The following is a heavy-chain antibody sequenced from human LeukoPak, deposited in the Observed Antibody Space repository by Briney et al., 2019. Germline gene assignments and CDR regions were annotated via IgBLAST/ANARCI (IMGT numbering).Heavy chain of an antibody. D-gene: IGHD1-26*01. CDR3: ARHVPHGSFFYFDL. V-gene: IGHV5-51*01. CDR2: IYPGDSDT. CDR1: GYSFTSYW. Sequence: GESLKISCKGSGYSFTSYWIGWVRQMPGKGLGWMGIIYPGDSDTTYRPSFQGQVTISADRSISTAYLQWSSLKAADSAMYYCARHVPHGSFFYFDLWGQGTLVTVSS. J-gene: IGHJ4*02.